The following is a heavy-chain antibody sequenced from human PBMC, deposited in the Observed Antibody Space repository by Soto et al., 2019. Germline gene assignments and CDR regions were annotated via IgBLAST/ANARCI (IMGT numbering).Heavy chain of an antibody. V-gene: IGHV4-4*07. CDR3: ARESGDNWSYEAH. D-gene: IGHD1-7*01. CDR2: IYASGNI. Sequence: TSETLSLTCTVSGASFGGYSWAWFGQSGGKGLEWIGRIYASGNIHFNPSLKSRVTMSVDTSKNQFSLNLMSVTAADTAVYYCARESGDNWSYEAHWGQGTQVTVSS. CDR1: GASFGGYS. J-gene: IGHJ4*02.